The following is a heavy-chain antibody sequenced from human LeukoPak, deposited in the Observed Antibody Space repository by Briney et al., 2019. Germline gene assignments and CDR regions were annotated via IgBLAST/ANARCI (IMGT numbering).Heavy chain of an antibody. CDR3: ARVGHLDV. CDR2: ISSSGSVI. J-gene: IGHJ6*04. CDR1: GFTFSSYE. V-gene: IGHV3-48*03. Sequence: GGSLRLSCAASGFTFSSYEMNWVRQAPGKWLDWVSHISSSGSVIYYADSVKGRFTISRDNAKNSLYLQKNSLRPEDTAVYCCARVGHLDVWGKGTTVTVSS.